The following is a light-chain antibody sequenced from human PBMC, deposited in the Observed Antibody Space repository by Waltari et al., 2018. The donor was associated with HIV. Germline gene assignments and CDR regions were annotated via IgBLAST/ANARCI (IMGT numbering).Light chain of an antibody. V-gene: IGKV4-1*01. J-gene: IGKJ4*01. CDR3: QQYYTLRST. Sequence: IVMPQSPDSLPWSLGASATVHCTSRRTVLYNRNYLAWYQQKPGQAPKVLIYWASTRAFGVPDRFSGSGSGTDFSLTISRVQADDVAIYYCQQYYTLRSTFGGGTKIEI. CDR1: RTVLYNRNY. CDR2: WAS.